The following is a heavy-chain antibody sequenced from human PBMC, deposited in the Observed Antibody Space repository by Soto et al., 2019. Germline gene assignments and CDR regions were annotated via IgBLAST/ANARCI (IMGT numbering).Heavy chain of an antibody. D-gene: IGHD6-19*01. J-gene: IGHJ3*02. Sequence: GGSLRLSCAASGFTFSSYAMSWVRQAPGKGLEWVSAISGSGGSTYYADSVKGRFTISRDNSKNTLYLQMNSLRAEDTAVYYCENPYSSGWRHDAFDIWGQGTMVTV. V-gene: IGHV3-23*01. CDR2: ISGSGGST. CDR1: GFTFSSYA. CDR3: ENPYSSGWRHDAFDI.